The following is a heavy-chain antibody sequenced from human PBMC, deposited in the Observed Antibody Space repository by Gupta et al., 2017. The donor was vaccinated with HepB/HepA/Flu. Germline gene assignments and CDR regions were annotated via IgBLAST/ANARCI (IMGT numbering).Heavy chain of an antibody. CDR3: ARQLRLPGTAITYFDY. CDR2: MYYSRNT. J-gene: IGHJ4*02. Sequence: QLQLQESGPGLVKPSETLSLTCTVSGGSISSNTYYWSWIRQPPGKGLEWIGSMYYSRNTFFNPSLKSRVTISVDTSKNQFSLKLSSVTAADTAVYYCARQLRLPGTAITYFDYWDQGTLVTVSS. D-gene: IGHD2-2*02. V-gene: IGHV4-39*01. CDR1: GGSISSNTYY.